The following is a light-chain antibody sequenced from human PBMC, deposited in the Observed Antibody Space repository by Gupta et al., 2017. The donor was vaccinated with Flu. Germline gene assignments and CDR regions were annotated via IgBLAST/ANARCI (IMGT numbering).Light chain of an antibody. CDR2: GAS. V-gene: IGKV3-15*01. Sequence: EIVMTQSPATLSVSPGERATLSCRASQGVSSNLAWYQQKPGQAPRLLIYGASTRATGIPARFSGSGSGTEFTLTISSLQSEDFAVYYCQQYNNWPPSFGGGTKVEIK. CDR1: QGVSSN. J-gene: IGKJ4*01. CDR3: QQYNNWPPS.